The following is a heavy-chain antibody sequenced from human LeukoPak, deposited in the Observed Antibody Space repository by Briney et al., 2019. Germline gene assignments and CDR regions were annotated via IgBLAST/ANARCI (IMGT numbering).Heavy chain of an antibody. D-gene: IGHD3-22*01. Sequence: GGSLRLSCAASGFTFSSYWMHWVRQAPGKGLVWVSRIYSDGSSTSYADSVKGRFTISRDNTKNTLYLQMNSLRAEDTALYYCAKDIGYYDSSGYFDYWGQGTLVTVSS. J-gene: IGHJ4*02. CDR2: IYSDGSST. CDR3: AKDIGYYDSSGYFDY. CDR1: GFTFSSYW. V-gene: IGHV3-74*01.